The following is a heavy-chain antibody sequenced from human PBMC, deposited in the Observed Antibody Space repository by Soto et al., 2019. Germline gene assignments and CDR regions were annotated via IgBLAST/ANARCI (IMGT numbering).Heavy chain of an antibody. CDR3: ARGPTQWLIPSYYYYGMDV. CDR2: ISYDGSNK. D-gene: IGHD6-19*01. CDR1: GFTFSSYA. V-gene: IGHV3-30-3*01. J-gene: IGHJ6*02. Sequence: QVQLVESGGGVVQPGRSLRLSCAASGFTFSSYAMHWVRQAPGKGLEWVAVISYDGSNKYYADSVKGRFTISRDNSKNTLYLQMNSLRAEDTVVYYCARGPTQWLIPSYYYYGMDVWGQGTTVTVSS.